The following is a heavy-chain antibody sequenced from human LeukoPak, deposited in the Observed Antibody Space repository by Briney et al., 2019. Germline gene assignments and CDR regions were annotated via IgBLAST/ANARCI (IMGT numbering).Heavy chain of an antibody. J-gene: IGHJ4*02. CDR3: AKGLGRDS. CDR2: IKEDGSEE. V-gene: IGHV3-7*01. Sequence: RGSLRLSCAASGFTFSTHWMTWFRQAPGKGLEWVANIKEDGSEEYYADSVKGRFSTSRDNTKNSLYLQMGRLRVEDAAMYYCAKGLGRDSGGQGTLVTVSS. D-gene: IGHD7-27*01. CDR1: GFTFSTHW.